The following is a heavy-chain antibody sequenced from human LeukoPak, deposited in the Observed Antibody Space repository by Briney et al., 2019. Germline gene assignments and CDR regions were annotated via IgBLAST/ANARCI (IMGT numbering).Heavy chain of an antibody. Sequence: GGSLRLSCAASGFTFSSYWMHWVRHAPGKGLVWVSRINSDGSSTSYADSVKGRFTISRDNAKNTLYLQMSSLRAEDTAVYYCARVPGENYDSSGYYVYWGQGTLVTVSS. D-gene: IGHD3-22*01. CDR3: ARVPGENYDSSGYYVY. CDR2: INSDGSST. J-gene: IGHJ4*02. CDR1: GFTFSSYW. V-gene: IGHV3-74*01.